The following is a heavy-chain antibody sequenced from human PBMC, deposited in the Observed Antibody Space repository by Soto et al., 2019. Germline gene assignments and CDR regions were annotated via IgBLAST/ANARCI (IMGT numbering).Heavy chain of an antibody. J-gene: IGHJ4*02. CDR2: IYHSGSI. Sequence: SETLSLTCAVSGGSISSGGYSWSWIRQPPGKGLEWIGYIYHSGSIYYNPSLKSRVTISVDTSKNTLYLQMNSLRAEDTAVYYCAKDARPDGYWDFDYWGQGALVTVSS. CDR1: GGSISSGGYS. V-gene: IGHV4-30-2*01. CDR3: AKDARPDGYWDFDY. D-gene: IGHD2-8*02.